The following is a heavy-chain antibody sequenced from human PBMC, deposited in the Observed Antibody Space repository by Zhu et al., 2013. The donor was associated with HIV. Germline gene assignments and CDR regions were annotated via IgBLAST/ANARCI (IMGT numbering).Heavy chain of an antibody. J-gene: IGHJ4*02. CDR2: ISAHNGDT. Sequence: QVQLVQSGAEVKKPGASVKVSCKASGYTFTDYYIHWVRQAPGQGLEWLGWISAHNGDTKSAQRVQGRLSMTTDTSTTTAYMELMSLRSDDTALYYCARGAAGVSPLNEFDYWGQGTLVTVSS. D-gene: IGHD2-15*01. CDR1: GYTFTDYY. V-gene: IGHV1-18*04. CDR3: ARGAAGVSPLNEFDY.